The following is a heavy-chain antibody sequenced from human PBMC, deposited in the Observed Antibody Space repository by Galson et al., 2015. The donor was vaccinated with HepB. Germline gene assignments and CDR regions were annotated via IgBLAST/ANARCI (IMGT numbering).Heavy chain of an antibody. D-gene: IGHD1-1*01. CDR2: INPNSGGT. V-gene: IGHV1-2*06. J-gene: IGHJ6*02. CDR3: ARTETGTARYYYNGMDV. Sequence: SVKVSCKASGYTFTGYYMHWVRQAPGQGLEWMGRINPNSGGTNYAQKFQGRVTMTRDTSISTAYMELSRLRSDDTAVYYCARTETGTARYYYNGMDVWGQGTTVTVSS. CDR1: GYTFTGYY.